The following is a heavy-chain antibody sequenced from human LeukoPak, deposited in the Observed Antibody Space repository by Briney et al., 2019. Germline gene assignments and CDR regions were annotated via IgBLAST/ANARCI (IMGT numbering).Heavy chain of an antibody. V-gene: IGHV4-34*01. CDR3: ARWGPRGSGASYYYYYYMDV. J-gene: IGHJ6*03. CDR2: INHSGST. CDR1: GGSFSGHY. Sequence: PSETLSLTCAVYGGSFSGHYWSWIRQPPGKGLEWSGEINHSGSTNYNPSLKSRVTISVDTSKNQFSLKLSSVTAADTAVYYCARWGPRGSGASYYYYYYMDVWGKGTTVTVSS. D-gene: IGHD3-16*01.